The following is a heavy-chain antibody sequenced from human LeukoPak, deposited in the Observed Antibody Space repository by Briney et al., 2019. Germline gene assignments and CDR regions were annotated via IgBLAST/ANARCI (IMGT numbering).Heavy chain of an antibody. CDR1: GYTFTSYA. CDR2: INTNTGNP. Sequence: ASVKVYCKASGYTFTSYAMNWVRQAPGQGLEWMGWINTNTGNPTYAQGFTGRFVFSLDTSVSTAYLQISSLKAEDTAVYYCARGPRDDYGDYSPFDYWGQGTLVTVSS. V-gene: IGHV7-4-1*02. CDR3: ARGPRDDYGDYSPFDY. D-gene: IGHD4-17*01. J-gene: IGHJ4*02.